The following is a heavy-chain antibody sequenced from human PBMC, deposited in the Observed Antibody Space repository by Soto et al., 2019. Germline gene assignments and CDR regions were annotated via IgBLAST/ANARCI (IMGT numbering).Heavy chain of an antibody. CDR1: GYTFTSYG. D-gene: IGHD3-16*02. Sequence: QVQLVQSGAEVKKPGASVKVSCKASGYTFTSYGISWVRQAPGQGLEWMGWISAYNGNTNYAQKLQGRVTMTTDTTQRATYMELGSLRHDDTAVYYCARGRLIMITFGGVVVGSYFDYWGQGTLVTVSS. J-gene: IGHJ4*02. CDR3: ARGRLIMITFGGVVVGSYFDY. CDR2: ISAYNGNT. V-gene: IGHV1-18*01.